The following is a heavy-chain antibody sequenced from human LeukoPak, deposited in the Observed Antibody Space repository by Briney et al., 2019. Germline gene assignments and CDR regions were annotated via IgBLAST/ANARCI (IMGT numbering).Heavy chain of an antibody. CDR1: GFTFSVYY. J-gene: IGHJ2*01. D-gene: IGHD2-21*02. Sequence: GGSLRLSCAASGFTFSVYYMFWVRQAPGKGLVWVSNISPDATNSKYADFVEGRFTIARDNAKNTLYLQMNILGAEDTAVYYCTREGGDFARYSDLWGRGTLVTVSS. CDR2: ISPDATNS. CDR3: TREGGDFARYSDL. V-gene: IGHV3-74*03.